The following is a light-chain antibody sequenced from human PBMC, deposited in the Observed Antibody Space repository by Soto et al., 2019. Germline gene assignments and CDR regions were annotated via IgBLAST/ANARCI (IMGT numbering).Light chain of an antibody. Sequence: QSVLTQPASVSGSPGQSITISCTGTSSDVGGYNYVSWYQQYPGKAPKLMIYDVTDRPSGVSNRFSGSKSGNTASPTISGLQPEDEADYYCSSYTSASTHWVFGGGTKLTV. J-gene: IGLJ3*02. CDR2: DVT. CDR1: SSDVGGYNY. V-gene: IGLV2-14*01. CDR3: SSYTSASTHWV.